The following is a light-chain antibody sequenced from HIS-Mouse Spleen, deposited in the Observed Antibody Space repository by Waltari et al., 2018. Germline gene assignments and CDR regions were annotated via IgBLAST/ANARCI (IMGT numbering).Light chain of an antibody. CDR1: SSPVGGYNY. J-gene: IGLJ3*02. CDR2: DVS. Sequence: QSALTQPASVSGSPGQSITISCTGTSSPVGGYNYVSWYQQHPGKAPKLMIYDVSNRPSGVSNRFSGSKSGNTASLTISGLQAEDEADYYCSSYTSSPWVFGGGTKLTVL. V-gene: IGLV2-14*03. CDR3: SSYTSSPWV.